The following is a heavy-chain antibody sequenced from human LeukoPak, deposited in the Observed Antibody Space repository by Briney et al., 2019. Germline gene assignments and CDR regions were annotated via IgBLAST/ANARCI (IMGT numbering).Heavy chain of an antibody. CDR1: GGSFSGYY. CDR3: ARGYGSGSYYAYYYYGMDV. J-gene: IGHJ6*02. CDR2: INHSGST. Sequence: SETLSLTCAVYGGSFSGYYWSWIRQPPGKGLEWIGEINHSGSTNYNPSLKSRVTTSVDTSKNQFSLKLSSVTAADTAVYYCARGYGSGSYYAYYYYGMDVWGQGTTVTVSS. D-gene: IGHD3-10*01. V-gene: IGHV4-34*01.